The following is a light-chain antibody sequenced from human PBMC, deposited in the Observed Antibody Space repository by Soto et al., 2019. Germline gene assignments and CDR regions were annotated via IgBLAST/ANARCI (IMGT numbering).Light chain of an antibody. Sequence: TQSPSSVSSSVGDRVTLSCRASQSVRSSYLAWYQQKPGQAPRLLIYGASSRATGIPDRFSGSGSGTDFTLTISRLEPEDFAVYYCQQYGTSPLTFGGGAKVEIK. CDR3: QQYGTSPLT. CDR1: QSVRSSY. V-gene: IGKV3-20*01. J-gene: IGKJ4*01. CDR2: GAS.